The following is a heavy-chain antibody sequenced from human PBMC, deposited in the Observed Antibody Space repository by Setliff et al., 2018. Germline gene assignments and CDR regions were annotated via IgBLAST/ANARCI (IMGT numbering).Heavy chain of an antibody. Sequence: GESLKISCAASGFFFRSYEMNWVRQTPGKGLEWIPYISSIGRLIHYADSVKGRFTVFRGNAGNSVHLQMNNLRVDDAAIYYCASPPIRQYNYYMDVWGKGTTVTVSS. D-gene: IGHD1-20*01. J-gene: IGHJ6*04. CDR2: ISSIGRLI. V-gene: IGHV3-48*03. CDR3: ASPPIRQYNYYMDV. CDR1: GFFFRSYE.